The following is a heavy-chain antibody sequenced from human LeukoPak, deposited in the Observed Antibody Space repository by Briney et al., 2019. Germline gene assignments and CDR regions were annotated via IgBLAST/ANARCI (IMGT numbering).Heavy chain of an antibody. CDR1: GFTFNTYE. CDR2: TRNKANSYTT. CDR3: ARDVGYYDRPYYFDY. V-gene: IGHV3-72*01. J-gene: IGHJ4*02. Sequence: GGSLRLSCAASGFTFNTYEMNWVRQAPGKGLEWVGRTRNKANSYTTEYAASVKGRFTISRDDSKNSLYLQMNSLKTEDTAVYYCARDVGYYDRPYYFDYWGQGTLVTVSS. D-gene: IGHD3-22*01.